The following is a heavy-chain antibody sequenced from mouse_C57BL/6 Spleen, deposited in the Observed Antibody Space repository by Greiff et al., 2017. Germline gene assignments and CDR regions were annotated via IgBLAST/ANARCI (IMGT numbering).Heavy chain of an antibody. V-gene: IGHV3-6*01. J-gene: IGHJ4*01. Sequence: VQLKESGPGLVKPSQSLSLTCSVTGYSITSGYYWNWIRQFPGNKLEWMGYISYDGSNNYNPSLKNRISITRDTSKNQFFLKLNSVTTEDTATYYCARDPFYDYDAYAMDDWGQGTSVTVSS. D-gene: IGHD2-4*01. CDR3: ARDPFYDYDAYAMDD. CDR2: ISYDGSN. CDR1: GYSITSGYY.